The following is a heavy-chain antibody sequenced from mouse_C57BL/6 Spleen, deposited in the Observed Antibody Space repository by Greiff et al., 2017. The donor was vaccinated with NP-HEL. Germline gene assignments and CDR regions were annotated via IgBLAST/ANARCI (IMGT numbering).Heavy chain of an antibody. CDR3: ARHYYGSSPYYFDY. Sequence: EVQLQQSGLVLVKPGASVKMSCKASGYTFTDYYMNWVKQSHGKSLEWIGVINPYNGGTSYNQKFKGKATLTVDKSSSTAYMELNSLTSEDSAVYYCARHYYGSSPYYFDYWGQGTTLTVSS. V-gene: IGHV1-19*01. D-gene: IGHD1-1*01. J-gene: IGHJ2*01. CDR1: GYTFTDYY. CDR2: INPYNGGT.